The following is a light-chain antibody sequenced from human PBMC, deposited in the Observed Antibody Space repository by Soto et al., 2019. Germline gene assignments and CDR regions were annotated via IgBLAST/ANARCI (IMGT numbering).Light chain of an antibody. CDR1: SSDVGGYNY. J-gene: IGLJ1*01. CDR2: EDS. CDR3: SSYTRSSTYV. Sequence: QSALTQPPSVSGSPGQSITISCTGTSSDVGGYNYVSWYQPHTGKAPKVMIYEDSNRPAGVSNRFSGSQSGNTASPTISGLQAEDEADYYCSSYTRSSTYVFGTGTKLTVL. V-gene: IGLV2-14*01.